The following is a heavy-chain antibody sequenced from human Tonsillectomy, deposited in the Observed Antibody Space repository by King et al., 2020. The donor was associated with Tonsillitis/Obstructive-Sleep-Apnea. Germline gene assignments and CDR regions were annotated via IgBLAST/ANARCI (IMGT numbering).Heavy chain of an antibody. CDR3: ARGHSGLFDT. J-gene: IGHJ3*02. CDR2: IGSRGSPI. CDR1: GFTFSNYE. Sequence: VQLVESGGGLVQPGGSLRLSCAASGFTFSNYEMNWVRQAPGKGLEWVSYIGSRGSPIYYADSVKGLFTISRDNAKNSLYLQMNTLRAEDTAVYYCARGHSGLFDTWGQGTMVTVSS. V-gene: IGHV3-48*03. D-gene: IGHD1-26*01.